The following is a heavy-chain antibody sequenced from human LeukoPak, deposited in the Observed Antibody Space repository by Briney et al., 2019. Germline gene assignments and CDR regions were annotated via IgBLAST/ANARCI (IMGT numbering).Heavy chain of an antibody. CDR1: GFTFSSYS. Sequence: TGGSLRLSCAASGFTFSSYSMNWVRQAPGKGLEWVSAISGSGGSTYYADSVKGRFTISRDNSKNTLYLQMNSLRAEDTAVYYCAKVGPNPNYYGSGSYYIGNHWFDPWGQGTLVTVSS. CDR2: ISGSGGST. CDR3: AKVGPNPNYYGSGSYYIGNHWFDP. J-gene: IGHJ5*02. V-gene: IGHV3-23*01. D-gene: IGHD3-10*01.